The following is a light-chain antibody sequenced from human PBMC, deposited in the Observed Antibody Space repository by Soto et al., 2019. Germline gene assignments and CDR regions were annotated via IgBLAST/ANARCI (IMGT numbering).Light chain of an antibody. J-gene: IGLJ2*01. CDR2: TND. CDR1: SSNIGVNT. CDR3: CSYAGGNTVV. Sequence: QSVLTQPPSASGTPGQRVTISCSGSSSNIGVNTVNWYQQLPRAAPKLLIYTNDQRPSGVPDRFSASKSGTSASLAISGLQSEDEADYYCCSYAGGNTVVFGGGTKLTVL. V-gene: IGLV1-44*01.